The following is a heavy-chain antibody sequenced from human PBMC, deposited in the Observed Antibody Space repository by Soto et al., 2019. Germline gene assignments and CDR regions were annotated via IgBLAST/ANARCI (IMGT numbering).Heavy chain of an antibody. CDR2: IYHSGST. CDR1: GGSISSSNW. Sequence: QVQLQESGPGLVKPSGTLSLTCAVSGGSISSSNWWSWVRQPPGKGLEWIGEIYHSGSTNYNPSLKRRVTISVDKSKNQFSLKLSSVTAADTAVYYCARDTPCEYSSSCYFDYWGQGTLVTVSS. CDR3: ARDTPCEYSSSCYFDY. V-gene: IGHV4-4*02. D-gene: IGHD6-6*01. J-gene: IGHJ4*02.